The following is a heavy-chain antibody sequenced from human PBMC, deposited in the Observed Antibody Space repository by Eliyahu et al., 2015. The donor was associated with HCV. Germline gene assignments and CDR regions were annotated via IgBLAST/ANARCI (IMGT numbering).Heavy chain of an antibody. D-gene: IGHD3-10*01. V-gene: IGHV4-59*01. Sequence: QVQLQESGPGLVKPSETLSLTCTVSGGSISSYYWSWIRQPPGKGLEWIGYIYYSGSTNYSPSLKSRVTISVDTSKNQFSLKLSSVTAADTAVYYCARSYYSGSGSFDYWGHGTLVTVSS. CDR2: IYYSGST. CDR3: ARSYYSGSGSFDY. J-gene: IGHJ4*01. CDR1: GGSISSYY.